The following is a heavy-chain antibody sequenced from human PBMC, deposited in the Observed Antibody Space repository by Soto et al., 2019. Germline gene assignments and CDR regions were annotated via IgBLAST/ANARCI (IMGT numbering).Heavy chain of an antibody. Sequence: ASVKVSCKASGYTFTAYYMHWVRQAPGQGLEWKGWINLNSGGTNYAQKFQGWVTMTRDTSISTAYMEVSRLRSDDTAVYYCARDGTTRGYSGYALDYWGQGTLVTVSS. CDR1: GYTFTAYY. V-gene: IGHV1-2*04. D-gene: IGHD5-12*01. CDR2: INLNSGGT. CDR3: ARDGTTRGYSGYALDY. J-gene: IGHJ4*02.